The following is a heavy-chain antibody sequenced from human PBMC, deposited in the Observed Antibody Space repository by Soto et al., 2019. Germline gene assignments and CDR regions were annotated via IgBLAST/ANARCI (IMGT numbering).Heavy chain of an antibody. CDR1: GGTFSSSA. V-gene: IGHV1-69*06. CDR2: IIPVFGTA. J-gene: IGHJ6*02. CDR3: ARDRPERGKDV. D-gene: IGHD3-16*01. Sequence: QVQLVQSGAEVKKPGSSVKVSCKASGGTFSSSAISWVRQAPGQGLEWMGAIIPVFGTAHYAQKFQGRVTITADKPTSTAYMELSRLRAEDTAVYYCARDRPERGKDVWGQGTTFTVSS.